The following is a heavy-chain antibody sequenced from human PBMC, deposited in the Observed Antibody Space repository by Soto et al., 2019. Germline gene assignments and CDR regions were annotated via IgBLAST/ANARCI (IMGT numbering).Heavy chain of an antibody. CDR2: ISGSGGST. D-gene: IGHD3-10*01. CDR1: GFTFSSYA. V-gene: IGHV3-23*01. Sequence: ESGGGLVQPGGSLRLSCAASGFTFSSYAMSWVRQAPGKGLEWVSAISGSGGSTYYADSVKGRFTISRDNSKNTLYLQMNSLRAEDTAVYYCSSITMVRGVIRTFDYWGQGTLVTVSS. J-gene: IGHJ4*02. CDR3: SSITMVRGVIRTFDY.